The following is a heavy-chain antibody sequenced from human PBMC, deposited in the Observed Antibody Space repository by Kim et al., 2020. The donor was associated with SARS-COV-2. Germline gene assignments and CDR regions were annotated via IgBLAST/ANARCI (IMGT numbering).Heavy chain of an antibody. V-gene: IGHV4-34*01. Sequence: YNPSLKSRVTISVDTSKNQFSLKLSFVTAADTAVYYCARGRGGATGGMDVWGQGTTVTVSS. D-gene: IGHD5-12*01. CDR3: ARGRGGATGGMDV. J-gene: IGHJ6*02.